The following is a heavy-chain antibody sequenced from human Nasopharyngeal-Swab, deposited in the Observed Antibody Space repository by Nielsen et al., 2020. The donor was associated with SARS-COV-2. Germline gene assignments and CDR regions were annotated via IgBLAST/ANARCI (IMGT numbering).Heavy chain of an antibody. V-gene: IGHV4-39*01. D-gene: IGHD4-17*01. J-gene: IGHJ4*02. Sequence: SDTLSLTCTVSGGSISSSSYYWGSIRQPPGKGLEWIGNINYSGTTCYNPSLKSRVTISVDTSKNQSSLKLSSVTAADMAVYYRERGAMTSVTWGGWNDYWGQGTLVTVSS. CDR1: GGSISSSSYY. CDR3: ERGAMTSVTWGGWNDY. CDR2: INYSGTT.